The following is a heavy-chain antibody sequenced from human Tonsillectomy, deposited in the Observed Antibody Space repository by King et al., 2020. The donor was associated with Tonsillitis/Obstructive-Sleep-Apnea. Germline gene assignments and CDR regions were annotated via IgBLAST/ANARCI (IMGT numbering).Heavy chain of an antibody. Sequence: QLQESGPGLVKPSETLSLTCTVSGGSISSYYWSWIRQPPGKGLEWIGYIYYSGSTNYNPSLKSRVTITVDTSKNQFSLKLSSVTSADTAVYYCARGGVNWNPHYWGQGTLVTVSS. V-gene: IGHV4-59*01. CDR2: IYYSGST. CDR3: ARGGVNWNPHY. D-gene: IGHD1-1*01. CDR1: GGSISSYY. J-gene: IGHJ4*02.